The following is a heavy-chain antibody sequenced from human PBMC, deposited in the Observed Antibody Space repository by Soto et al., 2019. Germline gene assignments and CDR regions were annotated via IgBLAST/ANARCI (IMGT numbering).Heavy chain of an antibody. CDR1: GFSFSNYA. J-gene: IGHJ4*02. CDR2: ISGSGGRT. V-gene: IGHV3-23*01. CDR3: AKDIGICGGDCDYFDY. D-gene: IGHD2-21*02. Sequence: EVQLLESGGGLVQPGGSLRLSCAASGFSFSNYAMSWVRQAPGKGLERVSGISGSGGRTYYGDSVKGRFTISRDRSRNTLYLQMNSLRAEDAAVYYCAKDIGICGGDCDYFDYWGQGTLVTVSS.